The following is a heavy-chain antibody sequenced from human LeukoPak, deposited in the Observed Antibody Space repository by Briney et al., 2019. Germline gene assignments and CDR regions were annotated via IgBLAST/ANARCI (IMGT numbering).Heavy chain of an antibody. CDR1: GRSISSGDYY. D-gene: IGHD3-22*01. CDR3: ARGPSITMLVVVMDAFDI. Sequence: SETLSLTCTVSGRSISSGDYYWSWIRQPPGKGLEWIGYIYYSGSTYYNPSLKSRVTISVDTSKNQFSLKLSSVTAADTAVYYCARGPSITMLVVVMDAFDIWGQGTMVTVSS. V-gene: IGHV4-30-4*01. CDR2: IYYSGST. J-gene: IGHJ3*02.